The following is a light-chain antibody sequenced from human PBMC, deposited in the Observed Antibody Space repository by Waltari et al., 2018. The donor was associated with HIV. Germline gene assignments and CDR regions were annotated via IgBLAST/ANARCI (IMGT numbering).Light chain of an antibody. CDR3: QQYNNWPRT. CDR2: GAS. Sequence: EIVMTQSPVTLSVSPGDRATLSCRATQGISGNLSWYQQKPGQAPRLLIYGASTRATGIPDRFSGSGSGTEFTLTISSLQSEDFAGYYCQQYNNWPRTFGQGTKLEIK. CDR1: QGISGN. J-gene: IGKJ2*01. V-gene: IGKV3-15*01.